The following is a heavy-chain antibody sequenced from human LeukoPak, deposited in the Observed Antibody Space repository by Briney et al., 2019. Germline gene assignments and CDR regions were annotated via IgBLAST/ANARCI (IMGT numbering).Heavy chain of an antibody. CDR2: IIPILGIA. Sequence: SVKVSCKASGGTFSSYTISWVRQAPGQGLEWMGRIIPILGIANYAQKFQGRVTITADKSTSTAYMELSSLRPEDTAVYYCARIIGGSGIVDYWGQGTLVTVSS. J-gene: IGHJ4*02. D-gene: IGHD3-10*01. V-gene: IGHV1-69*02. CDR3: ARIIGGSGIVDY. CDR1: GGTFSSYT.